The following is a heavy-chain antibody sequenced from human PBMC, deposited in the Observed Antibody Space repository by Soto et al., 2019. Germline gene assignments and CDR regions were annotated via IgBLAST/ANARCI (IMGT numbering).Heavy chain of an antibody. CDR2: ISSSSNYI. D-gene: IGHD6-19*01. J-gene: IGHJ6*02. CDR3: ARDVAPITYRSGPPVLDYGMDV. CDR1: GFTFSSYN. Sequence: CLRLSCAASGFTFSSYNMNWVRQAPGKGLEWVSSISSSSNYIYYADSVKGRFTISRDNAKNSLYLQMNSLRAEDTAVYYCARDVAPITYRSGPPVLDYGMDVLGQGTTVTVSS. V-gene: IGHV3-21*01.